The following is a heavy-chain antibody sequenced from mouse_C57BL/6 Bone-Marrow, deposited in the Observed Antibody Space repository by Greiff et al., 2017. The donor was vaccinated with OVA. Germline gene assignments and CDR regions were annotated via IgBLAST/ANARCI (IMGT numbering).Heavy chain of an antibody. CDR2: IDPSDSYT. J-gene: IGHJ2*01. CDR1: GYTFTSYW. Sequence: QVHVKQPGAELVRPGTSVKLSCKASGYTFTSYWMHWVKQRPGQGLEWIGVIDPSDSYTNYNQKFKGKATLTVDTSSSTAYMQLSSLTSEDSAVYYCARDGNYFDYWGQGTTLTVSS. V-gene: IGHV1-59*01. CDR3: ARDGNYFDY. D-gene: IGHD2-1*01.